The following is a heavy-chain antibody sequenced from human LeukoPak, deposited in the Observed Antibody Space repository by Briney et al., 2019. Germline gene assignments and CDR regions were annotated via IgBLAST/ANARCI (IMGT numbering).Heavy chain of an antibody. V-gene: IGHV1-24*01. J-gene: IGHJ5*02. Sequence: ASVKVSCKVSGYTLTELSMHWVRQAPGKGLEWMGGFDHEDGETIYAQKFQGRVTMTEDTSTDTAYMELSSLRSEDTAVYYCATVILTGYYKSEGFDPWGQGTLVTVSS. CDR2: FDHEDGET. CDR3: ATVILTGYYKSEGFDP. CDR1: GYTLTELS. D-gene: IGHD3-9*01.